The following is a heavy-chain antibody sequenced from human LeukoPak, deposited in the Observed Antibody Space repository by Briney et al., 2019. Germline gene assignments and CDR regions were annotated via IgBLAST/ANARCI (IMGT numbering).Heavy chain of an antibody. D-gene: IGHD5-24*01. V-gene: IGHV3-21*01. J-gene: IGHJ4*02. Sequence: GGSLRLSCAASGFTFSSYSMNWVRRAPGKGLEWVSSISSSSSYIYYADSVKGRFTISRDNAKNSLYLQMNSLRAEDTAVYYCARAFADGYNSSPFDYWGQGTLVTVSS. CDR1: GFTFSSYS. CDR3: ARAFADGYNSSPFDY. CDR2: ISSSSSYI.